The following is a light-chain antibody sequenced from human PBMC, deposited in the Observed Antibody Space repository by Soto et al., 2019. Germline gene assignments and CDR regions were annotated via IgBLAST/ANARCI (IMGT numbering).Light chain of an antibody. Sequence: QPVLTQSPSASASLGASVKLTCTLSSGHSTYAIAWHQQQPEKGPRYLMKVNSDGSHTKGDGIPDRFSGSSAGAERYLTISGLQSEDEADYYCQTWGTGDWVFGGGTQLTVL. V-gene: IGLV4-69*01. J-gene: IGLJ3*02. CDR2: VNSDGSH. CDR1: SGHSTYA. CDR3: QTWGTGDWV.